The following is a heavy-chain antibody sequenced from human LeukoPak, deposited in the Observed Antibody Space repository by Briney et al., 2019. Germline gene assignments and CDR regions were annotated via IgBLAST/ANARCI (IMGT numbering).Heavy chain of an antibody. CDR3: ARDTRTFDY. D-gene: IGHD1-26*01. CDR2: IKQDGSEK. V-gene: IGHV3-7*01. Sequence: GGSLRLSCAASGFTFSNYRMNWVRQAPGKGLEWVANIKQDGSEKYYVDSVKGRFTISRDNAKNSLFLQVNSLRAEDTAVYYCARDTRTFDYWGQGTLVTVSS. CDR1: GFTFSNYR. J-gene: IGHJ4*02.